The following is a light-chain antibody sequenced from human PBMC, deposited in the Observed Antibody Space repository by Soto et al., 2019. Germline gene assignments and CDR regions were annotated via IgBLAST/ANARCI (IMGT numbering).Light chain of an antibody. CDR2: DAS. Sequence: EVVLTQSPGTVSLSPGERATLSCRASQCVTSNDLAWYQQTPGQAPRRLIYDASSRATGIPDRFSGSGSGRDFTLSISRLEPEDFAVYYCRQYGSSLTWTFGQGTKVQIK. J-gene: IGKJ1*01. V-gene: IGKV3-20*01. CDR3: RQYGSSLTWT. CDR1: QCVTSND.